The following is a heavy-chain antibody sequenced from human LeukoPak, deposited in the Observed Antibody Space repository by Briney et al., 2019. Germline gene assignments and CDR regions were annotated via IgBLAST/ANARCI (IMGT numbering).Heavy chain of an antibody. Sequence: ASVKVSCKASGYTFISYGISWVRQAPGQGLEWMGWISTYNGNTNYAQKLQGRVTITTDTSTSTAYMELRSLRSDDPAIYYCARQSEQWLVRPLDPWGQGTLVTVSS. CDR1: GYTFISYG. V-gene: IGHV1-18*01. D-gene: IGHD6-19*01. J-gene: IGHJ5*02. CDR2: ISTYNGNT. CDR3: ARQSEQWLVRPLDP.